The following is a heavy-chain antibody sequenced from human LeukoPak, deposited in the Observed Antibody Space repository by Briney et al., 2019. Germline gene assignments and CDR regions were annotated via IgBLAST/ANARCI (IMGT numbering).Heavy chain of an antibody. D-gene: IGHD3-10*01. CDR1: GGSISSGGYY. Sequence: ASGTLSLTCTVSGGSISSGGYYWSWIRQHPGKGLEWSGYIYYSGSTYYNPSLKSRVTISVDTSKNQFSLKLRSVTAADTAVYYCARVNYGSASGIFRHSPMGSNSFDPWGQGTLVTVPS. V-gene: IGHV4-31*03. CDR3: ARVNYGSASGIFRHSPMGSNSFDP. J-gene: IGHJ5*02. CDR2: IYYSGST.